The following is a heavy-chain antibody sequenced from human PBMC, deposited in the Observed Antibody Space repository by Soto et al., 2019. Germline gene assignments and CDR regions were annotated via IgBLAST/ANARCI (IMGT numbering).Heavy chain of an antibody. CDR1: GYTFTSYG. J-gene: IGHJ5*02. D-gene: IGHD6-19*01. CDR3: ARDRIAVAPPDWFDP. V-gene: IGHV1-18*01. Sequence: ASVKVSCKASGYTFTSYGISWVRQAPGQGLEWMGWISAYNGNTNYAQKLQGRVTMTTDTSTSTAYMELRSLRSDDTAVYYCARDRIAVAPPDWFDPWGQGTLVTVSS. CDR2: ISAYNGNT.